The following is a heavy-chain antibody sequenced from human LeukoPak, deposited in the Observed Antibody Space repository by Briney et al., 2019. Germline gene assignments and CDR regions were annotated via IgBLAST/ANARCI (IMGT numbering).Heavy chain of an antibody. D-gene: IGHD2-15*01. CDR3: AREGGEGNFDY. V-gene: IGHV4-59*01. J-gene: IGHJ4*02. CDR2: IYYSGST. Sequence: SETLSLTCTVSGGSFSSYYWSWVRQPPGKGLERIGYIYYSGSTNYNPSLKSRVTISVDTSNNQFSLRLNSVTAADTAVYYCAREGGEGNFDYWGQGTLVTVSS. CDR1: GGSFSSYY.